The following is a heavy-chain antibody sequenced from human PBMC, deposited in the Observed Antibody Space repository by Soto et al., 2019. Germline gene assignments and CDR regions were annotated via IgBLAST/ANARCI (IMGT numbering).Heavy chain of an antibody. V-gene: IGHV3-30-3*01. CDR2: ISYDGSNK. J-gene: IGHJ6*02. Sequence: QVQLVESGGGVVQPGRSLRLSCAASGFTFSSYAMHWVRQAPGKGLEWVAVISYDGSNKDYADSVKGRFTISRDNSKNTLYLQMNRLRAEDTAVYYCARSRDSSGYLRYYYYGMDVWGQGTTVTVSS. D-gene: IGHD3-22*01. CDR3: ARSRDSSGYLRYYYYGMDV. CDR1: GFTFSSYA.